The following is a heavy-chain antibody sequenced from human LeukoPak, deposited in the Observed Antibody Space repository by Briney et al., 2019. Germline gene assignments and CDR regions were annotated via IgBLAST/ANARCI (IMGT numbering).Heavy chain of an antibody. J-gene: IGHJ5*02. Sequence: SETLSLTCTVSGGSISSSSYYWGWIRQPPGKGLEWIGSIYYSGSTYYNPSFKSRVTISVDTSKNQFSLKLSSVTAADTAVYYCARVGARRNWFDPWGQGTLVTVSS. D-gene: IGHD1-26*01. CDR1: GGSISSSSYY. CDR3: ARVGARRNWFDP. CDR2: IYYSGST. V-gene: IGHV4-39*07.